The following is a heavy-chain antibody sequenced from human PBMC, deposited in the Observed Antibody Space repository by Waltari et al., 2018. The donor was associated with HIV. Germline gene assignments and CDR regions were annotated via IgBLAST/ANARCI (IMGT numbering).Heavy chain of an antibody. V-gene: IGHV4-31*03. J-gene: IGHJ6*02. CDR3: ARGETVTSTPRYYYYGMDV. CDR2: ICYNGST. Sequence: QVQLQESGPGLVKPSQTLSLTCTVSGGSISSGGYYWSWIRQHPGKGLEWIGYICYNGSTYYNPSLKRRVTIAVDTSKNQVSLKLSAVTAADTAVYYCARGETVTSTPRYYYYGMDVWGQGTTVTVSS. CDR1: GGSISSGGYY. D-gene: IGHD4-17*01.